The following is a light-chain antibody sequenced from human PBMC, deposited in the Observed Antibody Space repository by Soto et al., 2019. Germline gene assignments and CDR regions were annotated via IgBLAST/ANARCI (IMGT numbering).Light chain of an antibody. CDR1: QDIRNY. Sequence: DIQMTQSPSSLSASVGDRVTITCRATQDIRNYLAWYQQKPGKRPNLLIYAASTLQSGVPSRFSASGSGTDFSLTISSLQPEDVATYYCQTYYAAPDTFGQGTRLEIK. J-gene: IGKJ5*01. CDR3: QTYYAAPDT. V-gene: IGKV1-27*01. CDR2: AAS.